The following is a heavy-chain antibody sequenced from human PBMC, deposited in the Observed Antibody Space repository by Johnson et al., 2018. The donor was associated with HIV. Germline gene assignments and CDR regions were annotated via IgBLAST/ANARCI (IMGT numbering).Heavy chain of an antibody. V-gene: IGHV3-66*01. J-gene: IGHJ3*02. D-gene: IGHD5-24*01. CDR1: RLTVSSNY. CDR2: LTSGGDP. CDR3: ARGCRDGYTCDAFDI. Sequence: VQLVESGGGLVQPGGSLRLSCAASRLTVSSNYMTWVRQAPGKGLEWVSVLTSGGDPSYADSVSGRFIISRDNSKNTLYLQMNSLRAEDTAVYYCARGCRDGYTCDAFDIWGQGTMVTVSS.